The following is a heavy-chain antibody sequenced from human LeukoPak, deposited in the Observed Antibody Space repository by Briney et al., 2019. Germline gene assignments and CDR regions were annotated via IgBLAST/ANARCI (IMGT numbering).Heavy chain of an antibody. D-gene: IGHD3-16*02. J-gene: IGHJ3*02. CDR3: TREWFESPDPSSYHQDAFDI. CDR1: GGSFNSYV. V-gene: IGHV1-69*04. Sequence: SVKVSCKASGGSFNSYVITWVRQAPGQGLEWMGRIIPILDVANFAQKFQGRVTITADKSTNTAHMELSSLRSEDTAVYYCTREWFESPDPSSYHQDAFDIWGQGTGVTVSA. CDR2: IIPILDVA.